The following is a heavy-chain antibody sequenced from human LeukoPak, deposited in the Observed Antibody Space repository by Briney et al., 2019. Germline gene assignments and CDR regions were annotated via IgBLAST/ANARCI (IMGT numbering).Heavy chain of an antibody. CDR2: ISGSGGST. V-gene: IGHV3-23*01. CDR3: ATLLVVPAAKGPYSDY. D-gene: IGHD2-2*01. CDR1: GFTFSSYA. J-gene: IGHJ4*02. Sequence: PGGSLRLSCAASGFTFSSYAMSWVRQAPGKGLEWVSAISGSGGSTYYADSVKGRFTISRDNSKNTLYLQMNSLRAEDTAVYYCATLLVVPAAKGPYSDYWGQGTLVTVSS.